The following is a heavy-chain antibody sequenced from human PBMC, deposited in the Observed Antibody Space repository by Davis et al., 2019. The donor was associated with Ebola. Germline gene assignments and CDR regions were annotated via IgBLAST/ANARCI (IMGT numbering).Heavy chain of an antibody. CDR2: IIPIFGTT. J-gene: IGHJ4*02. D-gene: IGHD6-13*01. Sequence: SVTVSCKASGGTFGSYAISWVRQAPGQGLEWMGGIIPIFGTTKYAQRFLGRVTFTADKSTGTAYLDLSRLRSEDTAVYFCARDPGFSASWYWGFYFDFWGQGSLVTVSS. CDR3: ARDPGFSASWYWGFYFDF. CDR1: GGTFGSYA. V-gene: IGHV1-69*06.